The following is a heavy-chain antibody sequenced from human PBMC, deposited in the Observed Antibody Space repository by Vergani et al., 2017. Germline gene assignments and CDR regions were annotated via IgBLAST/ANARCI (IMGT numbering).Heavy chain of an antibody. CDR1: GVTFSSYA. V-gene: IGHV3-23*04. Sequence: VQLVESGGGVVQRGGSLRLSCAASGVTFSSYAMSWVRQAPGKGLEWVSAISGSGGSTYYADSVKGRFTISRDNSKNTLYLQMNSLRAEDTAVYYCARPXAGYCSSTSCYFDYWGQGTLVTVSS. CDR3: ARPXAGYCSSTSCYFDY. CDR2: ISGSGGST. D-gene: IGHD2-2*01. J-gene: IGHJ4*03.